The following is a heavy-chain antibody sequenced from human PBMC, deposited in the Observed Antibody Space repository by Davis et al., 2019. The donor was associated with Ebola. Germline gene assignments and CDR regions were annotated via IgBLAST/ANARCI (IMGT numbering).Heavy chain of an antibody. D-gene: IGHD1-1*01. CDR3: ARASIGRGDY. J-gene: IGHJ4*02. V-gene: IGHV3-74*01. CDR1: GFTFSNYW. CDR2: INNDGSDT. Sequence: GESLKISCAASGFTFSNYWMHWVRQDPGKGLVWVSSINNDGSDTRYADSVKGRFTISRDNAKNTLYLQMNSLRAEDTAVYYCARASIGRGDYWGQGTLVTVSS.